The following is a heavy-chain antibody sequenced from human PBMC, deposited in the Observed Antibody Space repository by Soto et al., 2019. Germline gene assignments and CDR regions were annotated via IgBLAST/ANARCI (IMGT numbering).Heavy chain of an antibody. CDR1: GFTFSSYG. D-gene: IGHD6-19*01. V-gene: IGHV3-33*01. CDR3: VRGWSYYFDY. CDR2: IWYDGSNK. J-gene: IGHJ4*02. Sequence: QVQLVESGGGVVQPGRSLRLSCAASGFTFSSYGMHWVRQAPGKGLEWVAVIWYDGSNKYYADSVKGRFTISRDNSKNTLYLQMNSLRAEDTAVYYCVRGWSYYFDYWGQGTLVTVSS.